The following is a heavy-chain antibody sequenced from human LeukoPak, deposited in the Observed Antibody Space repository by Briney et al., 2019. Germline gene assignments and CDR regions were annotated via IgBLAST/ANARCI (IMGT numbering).Heavy chain of an antibody. CDR3: VAWGNSGNS. CDR1: GFTFSTYA. D-gene: IGHD1-26*01. Sequence: GGSLRLSCAASGFTFSTYAVNWVRQAPAKGLEWVAHMNGDGSQIYYMDFVKGRFTISRDNAKNSLYLQMNGLRAEDTAVYYCVAWGNSGNSWGQGTMVIVSS. CDR2: MNGDGSQI. J-gene: IGHJ3*01. V-gene: IGHV3-7*01.